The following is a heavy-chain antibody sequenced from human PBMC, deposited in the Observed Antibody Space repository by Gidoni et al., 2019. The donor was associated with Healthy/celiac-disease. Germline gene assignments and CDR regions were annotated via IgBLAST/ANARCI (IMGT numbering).Heavy chain of an antibody. Sequence: DVQLVESGGGLVQPGRSLRLSCAASGFTFDDYAMHWVRQAPGKGLECVSGISWNSGSIGYADSVKGRFTISRDNAKNSLYLQMNSLRAEDTALYYCAKGEMATIGGFDYWGQGTLVTVSS. V-gene: IGHV3-9*01. CDR1: GFTFDDYA. CDR2: ISWNSGSI. J-gene: IGHJ4*02. CDR3: AKGEMATIGGFDY. D-gene: IGHD5-12*01.